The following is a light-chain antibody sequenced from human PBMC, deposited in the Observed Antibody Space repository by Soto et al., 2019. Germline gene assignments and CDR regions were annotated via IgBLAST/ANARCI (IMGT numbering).Light chain of an antibody. CDR2: AAS. Sequence: DLQMTQSPSSLSASVGDRVTITCRASQSISSYLNWYQQKPGKAPKLLIYAASSLQSGVPSRFSGSGSGTDFTLTISSLQPEDFATYYCQQSYNTPRTFGQGTKLDIK. CDR1: QSISSY. V-gene: IGKV1-39*01. CDR3: QQSYNTPRT. J-gene: IGKJ2*02.